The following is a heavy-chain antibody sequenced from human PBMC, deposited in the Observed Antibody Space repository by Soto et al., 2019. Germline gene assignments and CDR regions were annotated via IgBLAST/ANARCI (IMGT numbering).Heavy chain of an antibody. D-gene: IGHD3-22*01. Sequence: GGSLRLSCAASGFTFSTYWMSWVRQAPGKGLEWVANIKPDGSEKWYVDSVKGRFTISRDNAKNSLYLQMNSLRAEDTAVFYCARGDYYDTSGPFSDAFDIWGQGTMVTVSS. CDR2: IKPDGSEK. V-gene: IGHV3-7*04. CDR1: GFTFSTYW. CDR3: ARGDYYDTSGPFSDAFDI. J-gene: IGHJ3*02.